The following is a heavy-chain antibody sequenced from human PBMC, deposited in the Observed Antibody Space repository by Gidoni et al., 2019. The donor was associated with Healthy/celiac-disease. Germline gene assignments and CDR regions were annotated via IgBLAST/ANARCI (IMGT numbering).Heavy chain of an antibody. CDR3: ARGIVGATTWGDY. Sequence: QVQLVQSGAEVKKPGASVKVSCKASGYTFTSYAMHWVRQAPGQRLEWMGWINAGNGNTKYSQKFQGRVTITRDTSASTAYMELSSLRSEDTAVYYCARGIVGATTWGDYWGQGTLVTVSS. D-gene: IGHD1-26*01. CDR2: INAGNGNT. V-gene: IGHV1-3*01. J-gene: IGHJ4*02. CDR1: GYTFTSYA.